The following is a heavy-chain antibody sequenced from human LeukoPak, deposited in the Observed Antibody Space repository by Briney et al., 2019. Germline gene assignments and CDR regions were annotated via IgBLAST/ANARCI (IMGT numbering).Heavy chain of an antibody. CDR2: INHSGST. Sequence: PSETLSLTCAVYGGSFSGYYWSWIRQPPGKGLEWIGEINHSGSTNYNPSLKSRVTISVDTSKNQFSLKLSSVTAADTAVYYCARGATVVTHDYWGQGLLVTVSS. J-gene: IGHJ4*02. CDR3: ARGATVVTHDY. D-gene: IGHD4-23*01. CDR1: GGSFSGYY. V-gene: IGHV4-34*01.